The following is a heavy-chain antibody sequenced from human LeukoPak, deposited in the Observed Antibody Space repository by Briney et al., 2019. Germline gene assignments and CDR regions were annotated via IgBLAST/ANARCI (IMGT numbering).Heavy chain of an antibody. Sequence: LEWVGSIYFTGSTYYPPSLESRVTISVDTSKNQFSLKVSAVTAADTAAYHCAKSRGRGSFDPWGQGTLVIVSS. CDR2: IYFTGST. J-gene: IGHJ5*02. D-gene: IGHD5-24*01. CDR3: AKSRGRGSFDP. V-gene: IGHV4-39*01.